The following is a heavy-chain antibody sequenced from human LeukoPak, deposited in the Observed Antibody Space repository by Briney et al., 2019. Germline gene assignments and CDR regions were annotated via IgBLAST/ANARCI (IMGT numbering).Heavy chain of an antibody. CDR3: AYSSSSGYYGMDV. D-gene: IGHD6-6*01. CDR1: GGSISSNY. V-gene: IGHV4-4*07. J-gene: IGHJ6*02. CDR2: IYTSGST. Sequence: SETLSFTCTVSGGSISSNYWSWIRQPAGKGLEWIGLIYTSGSTNYNPSLKSRVIMSVDTSKNQFSLKLTSVTAADTAVYYCAYSSSSGYYGMDVWGQGTTVTVSS.